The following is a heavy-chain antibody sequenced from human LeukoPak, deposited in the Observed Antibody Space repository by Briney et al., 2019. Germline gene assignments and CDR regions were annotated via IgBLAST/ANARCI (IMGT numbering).Heavy chain of an antibody. CDR3: AKDLEYYDFWSGSPWGWFDP. CDR2: ISGSGGST. CDR1: GFIFSSKG. V-gene: IGHV3-23*01. J-gene: IGHJ5*02. D-gene: IGHD3-3*01. Sequence: GGSLRLSCAASGFIFSSKGMTWVRQAPGKGLEWVSAISGSGGSTYYADSVKGRFTISRDNSKNTLYLQMNSLRAEDTAVYYCAKDLEYYDFWSGSPWGWFDPWGQGTLVTVSS.